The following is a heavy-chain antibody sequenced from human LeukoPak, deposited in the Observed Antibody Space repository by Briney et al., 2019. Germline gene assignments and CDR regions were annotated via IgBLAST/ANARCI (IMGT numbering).Heavy chain of an antibody. V-gene: IGHV4-59*12. D-gene: IGHD1-26*01. J-gene: IGHJ5*02. Sequence: SETLSLTCTVSGASISSNYWSWIRQPPGKGLEWIGFIYYRGNTNYNPSLKSRVTISVDMSKNQFSLKLSSVTAADTAVYYCARAFSGSYLGINWFDPWGQGTLVTVPS. CDR1: GASISSNY. CDR2: IYYRGNT. CDR3: ARAFSGSYLGINWFDP.